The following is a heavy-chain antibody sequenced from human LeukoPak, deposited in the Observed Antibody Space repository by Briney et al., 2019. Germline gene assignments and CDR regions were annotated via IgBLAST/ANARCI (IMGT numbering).Heavy chain of an antibody. CDR3: ARARRYDFWSGFELGY. Sequence: SETLSLTCAVSGGSISSGGYSWSWIRQPPGKGLEWIGYIYYSGSTNYNPSLKSRVTISVDTSKNQFSLKLSSVTAADTAVYYCARARRYDFWSGFELGYWGQGTLVTVSS. J-gene: IGHJ4*02. CDR2: IYYSGST. CDR1: GGSISSGGYS. D-gene: IGHD3-3*01. V-gene: IGHV4-61*08.